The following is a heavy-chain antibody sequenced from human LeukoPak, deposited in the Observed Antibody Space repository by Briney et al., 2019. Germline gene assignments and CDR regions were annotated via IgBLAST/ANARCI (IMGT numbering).Heavy chain of an antibody. CDR3: ARDAYYYDSSGNLADFSFDY. CDR1: GFTFSSYA. Sequence: GGSLRLSCAASGFTFSSYAMSWVRQAPGKGLEWVSGINWNGGSTGYADSVKGRFTISRDNAKNSLYLQMNSLRAEDTALYHCARDAYYYDSSGNLADFSFDYWGQGTLVTVSS. J-gene: IGHJ4*02. V-gene: IGHV3-20*01. CDR2: INWNGGST. D-gene: IGHD3-22*01.